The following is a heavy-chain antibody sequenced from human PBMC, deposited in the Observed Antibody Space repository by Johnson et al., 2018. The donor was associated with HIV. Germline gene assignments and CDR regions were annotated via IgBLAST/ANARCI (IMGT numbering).Heavy chain of an antibody. D-gene: IGHD4-17*01. V-gene: IGHV3-74*01. CDR2: IINDGST. CDR1: GFTFSSYW. J-gene: IGHJ3*02. CDR3: ARDEGPYGDHDAFDI. Sequence: EVQLLESGGDLVQPGGSLRLSCAASGFTFSSYWMHWVRQAPGKGLVWVSRIINDGSTGYADSVKGRFTISRDNAKNSLYLQMNSLRAEDTALYYCARDEGPYGDHDAFDIWGQGTMVTVSS.